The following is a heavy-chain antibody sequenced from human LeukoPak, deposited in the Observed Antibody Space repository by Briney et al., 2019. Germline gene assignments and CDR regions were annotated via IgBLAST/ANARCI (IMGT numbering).Heavy chain of an antibody. CDR3: ATYVWGTYRRNFDY. CDR2: IKQDETEK. Sequence: GESLRLSCTASGFTFSNFWMGWVRQAPGKGLEWVANIKQDETEKFYLGSVKGRFTISRDNAKNSLYLQMNSLRPADTAVYYCATYVWGTYRRNFDYWGQGTLVTVSS. CDR1: GFTFSNFW. V-gene: IGHV3-7*01. D-gene: IGHD3-16*02. J-gene: IGHJ4*02.